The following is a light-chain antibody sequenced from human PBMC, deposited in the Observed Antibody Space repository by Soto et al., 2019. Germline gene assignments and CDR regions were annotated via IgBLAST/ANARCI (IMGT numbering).Light chain of an antibody. J-gene: IGLJ2*01. Sequence: QSALTQPASLSGSPGQSITISCTGTSSDIGAYDYVSWFQQHPGKAPKLMISEVNNRPSGVSNRFSGSKSGNTAYLTISGLRSEDEADYYCAAWDDALGGLVVFGGGTKLTVL. CDR2: EVN. V-gene: IGLV2-14*01. CDR3: AAWDDALGGLVV. CDR1: SSDIGAYDY.